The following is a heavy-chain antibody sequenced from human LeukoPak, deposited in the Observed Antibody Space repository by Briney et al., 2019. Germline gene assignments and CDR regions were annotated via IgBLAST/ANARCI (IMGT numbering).Heavy chain of an antibody. CDR1: GYTFTGYY. D-gene: IGHD6-19*01. CDR3: ARDRVGSGWPRPWYFEF. J-gene: IGHJ4*02. V-gene: IGHV1-2*02. Sequence: ASLKVSCKPSGYTFTGYYLHWVRHAPGQGLEWMGWINPNTGTTIYAEKCQGRVTMTRDTSIDTAYMEMRSLRSDDTAVYYCARDRVGSGWPRPWYFEFWGQGTLITVSS. CDR2: INPNTGTT.